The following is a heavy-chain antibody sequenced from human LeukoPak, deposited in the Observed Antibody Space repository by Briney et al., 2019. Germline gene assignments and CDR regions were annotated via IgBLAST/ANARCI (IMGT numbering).Heavy chain of an antibody. CDR1: GFTFSTYS. D-gene: IGHD2-15*01. CDR3: ARDPADCSGGTCYSAPDY. Sequence: PGGSLRLSCVASGFTFSTYSMTWVRQAPGKGLEWVSSISTSSSYIYYADSVKGRFTISRDNAKNSLYLQMNSLRAEDTAVYYCARDPADCSGGTCYSAPDYWGQGTLVTVSS. CDR2: ISTSSSYI. J-gene: IGHJ4*02. V-gene: IGHV3-21*01.